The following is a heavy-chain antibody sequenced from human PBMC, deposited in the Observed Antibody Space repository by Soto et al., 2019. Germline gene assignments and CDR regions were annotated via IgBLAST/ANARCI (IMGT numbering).Heavy chain of an antibody. CDR1: GGAVSTGMKY. Sequence: SETLSLTCTVSGGAVSTGMKYWGWVRRPPGKALECIGYMYKTGETLLNSSLKSRVTLSMETSKNQFSLTLSSVTAADTAVYFCMKVHESGEFLGMSVWGPGTTVTVS. D-gene: IGHD2-21*01. CDR3: MKVHESGEFLGMSV. CDR2: MYKTGET. V-gene: IGHV4-61*01. J-gene: IGHJ6*02.